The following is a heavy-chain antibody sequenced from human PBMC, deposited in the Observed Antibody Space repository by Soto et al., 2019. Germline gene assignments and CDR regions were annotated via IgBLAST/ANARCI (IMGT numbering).Heavy chain of an antibody. Sequence: PGGSLRLSCAASGFTFSSYGMHWVRQAPGKGLEWVAVIWYDGSNKYYADSVKGRFTISRDNSKNTLYLQMNSLRAEDTAVYYCARGTAGTYYFDYWGQGTLVTVSS. J-gene: IGHJ4*02. CDR2: IWYDGSNK. V-gene: IGHV3-33*01. CDR1: GFTFSSYG. D-gene: IGHD6-13*01. CDR3: ARGTAGTYYFDY.